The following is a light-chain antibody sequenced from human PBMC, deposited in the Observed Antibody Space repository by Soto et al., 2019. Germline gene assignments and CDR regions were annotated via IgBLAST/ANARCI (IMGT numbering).Light chain of an antibody. CDR3: SSYTSSSSSVI. J-gene: IGLJ2*01. CDR2: EVF. CDR1: SSDIGGYNY. Sequence: QSALTQPASVSGSPGQSITISCTGTSSDIGGYNYVSWYQQHPGKAPKLMIFEVFNRPSGTSNRFSGSKSGNTASLTISGLQAEDEADYYCSSYTSSSSSVIFGGGTKVTVL. V-gene: IGLV2-14*01.